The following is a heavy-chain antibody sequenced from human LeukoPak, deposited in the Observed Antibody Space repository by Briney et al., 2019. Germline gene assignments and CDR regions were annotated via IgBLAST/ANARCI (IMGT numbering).Heavy chain of an antibody. D-gene: IGHD6-19*01. CDR1: GFTFSKYW. J-gene: IGHJ4*02. CDR3: ATKRWLAPPPDS. V-gene: IGHV3-74*01. Sequence: PGGSLRLSCAASGFTFSKYWMLWVRQAPGKGLESVSRINTDGTVTTYADSVKGRFTVSRDNADNTLFLQMNSVRDEDTAGYYCATKRWLAPPPDSWGQGTPVTVSS. CDR2: INTDGTVT.